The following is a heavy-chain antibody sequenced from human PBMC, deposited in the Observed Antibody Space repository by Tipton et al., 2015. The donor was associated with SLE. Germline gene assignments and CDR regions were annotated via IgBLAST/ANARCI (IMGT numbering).Heavy chain of an antibody. J-gene: IGHJ3*02. D-gene: IGHD3-10*01. V-gene: IGHV4-38-2*01. CDR1: GYSISSGYY. Sequence: GLVKPSETLSLTCAVSGYSISSGYYWGWIRQPPGKGLEWIGSIYHSGSTYYNPSLKSRLTISVETSKSQFSLELSSVTAADTAVYYCASGRWFGELLAFDIWGRGTMVTVSS. CDR3: ASGRWFGELLAFDI. CDR2: IYHSGST.